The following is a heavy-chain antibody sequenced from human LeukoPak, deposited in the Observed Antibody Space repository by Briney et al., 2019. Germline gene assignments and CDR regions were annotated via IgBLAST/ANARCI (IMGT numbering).Heavy chain of an antibody. J-gene: IGHJ6*02. CDR1: GFTFSSDA. CDR3: AKDEAAAGFTDV. Sequence: GGSLRLSCAATGFTFSSDAMSWVRQAPGKGLEWVSGIDESGGSIYYADSVKGRFTISRDNSKNTLDLQMNSLRAEDTAVYYCAKDEAAAGFTDVWGQGTTVTVSS. V-gene: IGHV3-23*01. D-gene: IGHD6-13*01. CDR2: IDESGGSI.